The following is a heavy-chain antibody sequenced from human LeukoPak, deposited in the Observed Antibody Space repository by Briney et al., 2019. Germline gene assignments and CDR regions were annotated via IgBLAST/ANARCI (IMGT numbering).Heavy chain of an antibody. D-gene: IGHD1-26*01. CDR2: IIPILGTA. CDR3: AREGGGPGAGANRHDAFDI. J-gene: IGHJ3*02. CDR1: GGTFSSYA. V-gene: IGHV1-69*01. Sequence: SVKVSCKASGGTFSSYAISWVRQAPGQGLEWMGGIIPILGTANYAQKFQGRVTITADESTSTAYMELSSLRSEDTAVYYCAREGGGPGAGANRHDAFDIWGQGTMVTVSS.